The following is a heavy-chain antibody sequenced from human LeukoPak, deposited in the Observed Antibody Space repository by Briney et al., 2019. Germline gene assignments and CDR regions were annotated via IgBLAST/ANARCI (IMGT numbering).Heavy chain of an antibody. D-gene: IGHD6-19*01. J-gene: IGHJ4*02. CDR2: ISGSGSNT. Sequence: GGSLRLSCAASGFTFSIYAMNWVRQAPGKGLEWVSGISGSGSNTYYADSVKGRFTISRDNSKNTLYLQMNRLRAEDTATYYCAKGYSSGWYNPYYWGQGTLVTVSS. CDR1: GFTFSIYA. CDR3: AKGYSSGWYNPYY. V-gene: IGHV3-23*01.